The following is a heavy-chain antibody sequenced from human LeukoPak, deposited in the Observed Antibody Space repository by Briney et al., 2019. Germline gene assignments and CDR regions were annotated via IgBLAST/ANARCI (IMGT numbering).Heavy chain of an antibody. J-gene: IGHJ4*02. Sequence: GGSLRLSCAASGFTFSMYSMAWVRQAPGKGLEWVSVINDRGGYIQDADSVKGRFTISRDNSQNTLLLQMNSLRAEDTAVYYCVRERDRGIEVADDFDYWGQGTLVTVSS. CDR3: VRERDRGIEVADDFDY. CDR1: GFTFSMYS. D-gene: IGHD6-19*01. V-gene: IGHV3-23*01. CDR2: INDRGGYI.